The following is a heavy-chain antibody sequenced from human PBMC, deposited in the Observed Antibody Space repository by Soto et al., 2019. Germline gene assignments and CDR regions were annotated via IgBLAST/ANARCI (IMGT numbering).Heavy chain of an antibody. CDR1: GGSFSGYC. Sequence: PSETLSLTCAMYGGSFSGYCWSWIRQPPGKGLEWIAEINHSGTTYHNPSLKSRVTISVDTSKKQLSLRLSSVTAADTAVYYCVRGLGSSLTLDAFGVWGQGTMVTVSS. D-gene: IGHD6-13*01. CDR3: VRGLGSSLTLDAFGV. V-gene: IGHV4-34*01. J-gene: IGHJ3*01. CDR2: INHSGTT.